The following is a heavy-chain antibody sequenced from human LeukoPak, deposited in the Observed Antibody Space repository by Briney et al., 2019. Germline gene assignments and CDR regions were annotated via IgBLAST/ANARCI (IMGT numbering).Heavy chain of an antibody. CDR3: ARSRRVGNGEYPDY. CDR1: GYTFTGYY. CDR2: INPNTGDT. J-gene: IGHJ4*02. D-gene: IGHD3-10*01. V-gene: IGHV1-2*02. Sequence: ASVKVSCKTSGYTFTGYYMHWVRKTPGQGLEWMGWINPNTGDTNYGRKFQGRVTMTRDTSINTAYMELRSLRSDDTAVYYCARSRRVGNGEYPDYWGQGTLVTVSS.